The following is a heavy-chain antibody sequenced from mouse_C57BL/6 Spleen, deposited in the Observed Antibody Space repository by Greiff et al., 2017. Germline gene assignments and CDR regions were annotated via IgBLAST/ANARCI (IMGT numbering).Heavy chain of an antibody. Sequence: QVQLQQSGAELVRPGASVKLSCKASGYTFTDYYINWVKQRPGQGLEWIARIYPGSGNTYYNEKFKGKATLTAETSTSTAYMQLSSLASEDSAVYCCAGDYDEHFAYWGQGTLVTVSA. J-gene: IGHJ3*01. CDR2: IYPGSGNT. CDR3: AGDYDEHFAY. CDR1: GYTFTDYY. V-gene: IGHV1-76*01. D-gene: IGHD2-4*01.